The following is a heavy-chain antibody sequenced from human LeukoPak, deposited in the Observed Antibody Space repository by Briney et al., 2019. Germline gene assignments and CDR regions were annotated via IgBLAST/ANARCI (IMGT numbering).Heavy chain of an antibody. V-gene: IGHV4-34*01. J-gene: IGHJ4*02. Sequence: PSETLSLTCAAYGGSFSGFYRSWIRQPPGKGLEWIGEINQSGITNYNPSLKSRITISADTSKSQFSLKVNSVTAAVTAVYYCARGRTFGEPFSRYWSQGTLVTVSS. CDR2: INQSGIT. CDR3: ARGRTFGEPFSRY. CDR1: GGSFSGFY. D-gene: IGHD3-10*01.